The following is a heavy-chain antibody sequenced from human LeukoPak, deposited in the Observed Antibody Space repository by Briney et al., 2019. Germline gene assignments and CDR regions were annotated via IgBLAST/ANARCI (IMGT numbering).Heavy chain of an antibody. CDR1: GYTFTGYY. Sequence: ASVKVSCKASGYTFTGYYMHWVRQAPGQGLEWMGWINPNSGGTNYAQKFQGWVTMTRDTSISTAYMELSRLRSDDTAVYYCAREIALGYSGYDGAFDIWGQGTMVTVSS. J-gene: IGHJ3*02. CDR2: INPNSGGT. CDR3: AREIALGYSGYDGAFDI. D-gene: IGHD5-12*01. V-gene: IGHV1-2*04.